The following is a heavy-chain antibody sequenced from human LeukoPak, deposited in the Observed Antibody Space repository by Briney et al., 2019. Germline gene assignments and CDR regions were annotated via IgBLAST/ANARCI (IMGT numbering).Heavy chain of an antibody. CDR2: IYGGVNT. J-gene: IGHJ4*02. Sequence: GGSLRLSCADSGFTVSSNYMSWVRQAPGKGLEWVSVIYGGVNTVYADYVQGRFTISRDNSKNTLYLQMNSLRAEDTAVYYCAKSPKTGFLFDYWGKGTLVTVSS. D-gene: IGHD1-1*01. V-gene: IGHV3-66*01. CDR1: GFTVSSNY. CDR3: AKSPKTGFLFDY.